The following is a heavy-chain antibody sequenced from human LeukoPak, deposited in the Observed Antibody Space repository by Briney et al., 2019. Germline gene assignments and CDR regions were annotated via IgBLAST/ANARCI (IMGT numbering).Heavy chain of an antibody. D-gene: IGHD6-19*01. CDR1: GFTFSSYW. Sequence: PGGSLRLSCAASGFTFSSYWMHWARQVPGKGMVWVSRINPGGSSIAYADSVKGRFTISRDNAKNTLYLQMDSLRAEDTAVYYCAREGSGQYYGMDVWGQGTTVTVSS. CDR3: AREGSGQYYGMDV. J-gene: IGHJ6*02. V-gene: IGHV3-74*01. CDR2: INPGGSSI.